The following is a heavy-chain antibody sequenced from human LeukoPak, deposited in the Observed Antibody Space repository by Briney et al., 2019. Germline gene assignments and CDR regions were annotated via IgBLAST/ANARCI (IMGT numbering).Heavy chain of an antibody. D-gene: IGHD2-8*01. Sequence: GGALRLSCAASGFTFSSYSMNWVRQAPGKGLEGVSSISSSSSYIYYADSVKGRFTISRDNAKNSLYPQMNSLRAEDTAVYYCARDEYCTNGVCSPGFDPWGQGTLVTVSS. CDR1: GFTFSSYS. V-gene: IGHV3-21*01. CDR2: ISSSSSYI. CDR3: ARDEYCTNGVCSPGFDP. J-gene: IGHJ5*02.